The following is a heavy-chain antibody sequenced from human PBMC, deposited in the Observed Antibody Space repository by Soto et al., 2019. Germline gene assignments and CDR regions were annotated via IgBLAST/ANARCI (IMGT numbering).Heavy chain of an antibody. CDR2: TRNKASSYTT. Sequence: EVQLVESGGGLVQPGVSLRLSCAASGFSFSDYYINWVRQAPGKGMEWVGRTRNKASSYTTDYAAFVKGRFTISRDDSKNLIYLQINSLKTEDTAVYYCAREGSSSGPDYEYWGQGTLVTVSS. V-gene: IGHV3-72*01. CDR3: AREGSSSGPDYEY. D-gene: IGHD3-22*01. CDR1: GFSFSDYY. J-gene: IGHJ4*02.